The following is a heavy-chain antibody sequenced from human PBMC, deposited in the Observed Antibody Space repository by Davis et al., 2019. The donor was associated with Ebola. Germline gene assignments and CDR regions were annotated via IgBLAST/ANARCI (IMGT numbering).Heavy chain of an antibody. CDR1: GFTFSSYG. D-gene: IGHD1-26*01. CDR2: IRYDGSNK. CDR3: ASPHYSGSSGHWG. J-gene: IGHJ4*02. V-gene: IGHV3-30*02. Sequence: GESLKISCAASGFTFSSYGMHWVRQAPGKGLEWVAFIRYDGSNKYYADSVKGRFTISRDNSKNTLYLQMNSLRAEDTAVYYCASPHYSGSSGHWGWGQGTLVTVSS.